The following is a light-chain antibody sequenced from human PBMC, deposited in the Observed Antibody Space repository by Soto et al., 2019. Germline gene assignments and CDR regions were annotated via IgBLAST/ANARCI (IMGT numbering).Light chain of an antibody. CDR1: QSINIW. CDR3: QKYKSYSWT. CDR2: DAS. Sequence: DIQMTQSPSTLAASVGNRVTITCRASQSINIWLAWYHQKPGKAPKVLIYDASSLKSGVPSRFSGSGSGTEFTLTISSLQPDEFATYYCQKYKSYSWTFGHGNKVDNK. J-gene: IGKJ1*01. V-gene: IGKV1-5*01.